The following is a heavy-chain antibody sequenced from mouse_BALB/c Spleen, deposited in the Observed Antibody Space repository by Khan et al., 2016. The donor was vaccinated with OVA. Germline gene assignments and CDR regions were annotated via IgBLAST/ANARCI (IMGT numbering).Heavy chain of an antibody. CDR1: GFTFSRHA. Sequence: EVELVESGGGLVKPGGSLKLSCAASGFTFSRHAMSWVRQTPEKRLEWVASIGSGGSTYYPDSVKRRFTISRDNARNILYLQMSSLRSEDSAMYYCARVNGSSGVDYWGQGTTLTVSS. J-gene: IGHJ2*01. D-gene: IGHD1-1*01. V-gene: IGHV5-6-5*01. CDR3: ARVNGSSGVDY. CDR2: IGSGGST.